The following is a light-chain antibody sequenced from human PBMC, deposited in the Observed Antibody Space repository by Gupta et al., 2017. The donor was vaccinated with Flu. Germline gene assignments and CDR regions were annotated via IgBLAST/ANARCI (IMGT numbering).Light chain of an antibody. CDR2: GAS. CDR1: QSVGSNY. V-gene: IGKV3-20*01. Sequence: IVLTQSPGPLSLSPGERATLSCRAGQSVGSNYLAWYQQKPGQAPSRLIYGASSRATGIPDRFSGSGSGTDFTLTISRLEPEDFAVYYCQRYGTSPLTFGGGTKVEIK. CDR3: QRYGTSPLT. J-gene: IGKJ4*01.